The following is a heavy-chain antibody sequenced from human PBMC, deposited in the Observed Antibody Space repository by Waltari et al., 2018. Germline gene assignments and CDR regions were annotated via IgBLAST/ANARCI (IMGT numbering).Heavy chain of an antibody. D-gene: IGHD6-19*01. CDR2: INKDGTET. V-gene: IGHV3-7*03. CDR3: IRDYGSPY. CDR1: CFTLSNYW. Sequence: EAQQVESGGELVKPGGSLRLSCVVSCFTLSNYWMSWVRQAPGKGLEWVANINKDGTETYYVDSVRGRFTISKDDAKNSVYLQMNSLKVEDTAVYYCIRDYGSPYWGQGTLVTVSS. J-gene: IGHJ4*02.